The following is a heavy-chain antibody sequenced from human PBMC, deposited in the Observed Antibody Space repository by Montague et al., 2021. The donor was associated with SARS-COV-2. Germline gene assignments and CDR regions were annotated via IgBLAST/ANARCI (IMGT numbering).Heavy chain of an antibody. D-gene: IGHD3-22*01. J-gene: IGHJ5*02. Sequence: SETLSLTRAVSGGSFSDNFWTWIRQTPGKGLEWIGEINRSGSTNXNLSLKSRLSISIDTSKTQFYLNLRSSTAADTAIYYCARIGYYDRSGFSDFVRWFDPWGPGTLVTVSS. CDR3: ARIGYYDRSGFSDFVRWFDP. CDR2: INRSGST. V-gene: IGHV4-34*01. CDR1: GGSFSDNF.